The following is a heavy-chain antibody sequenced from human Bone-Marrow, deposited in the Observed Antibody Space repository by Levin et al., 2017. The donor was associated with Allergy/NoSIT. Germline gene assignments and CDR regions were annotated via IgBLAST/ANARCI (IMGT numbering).Heavy chain of an antibody. D-gene: IGHD4-23*01. CDR1: GGTFSSYT. V-gene: IGHV1-69*02. J-gene: IGHJ4*02. Sequence: SVKVSCKASGGTFSSYTISWVRQAPGQGLEWMGRIIPILGIANYAQKFQGRVTITADKSTSTAYMELSSLRSEDTAVYYCARVSHDYGGNLRFDYWGQGTLVTVSS. CDR3: ARVSHDYGGNLRFDY. CDR2: IIPILGIA.